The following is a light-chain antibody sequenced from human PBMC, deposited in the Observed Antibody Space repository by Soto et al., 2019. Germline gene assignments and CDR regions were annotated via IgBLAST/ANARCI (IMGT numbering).Light chain of an antibody. Sequence: IVMTQSPATLSVSPGERATLSCRASQSVSNKLAWYQQKPGQAPWLLIRGASTRATGIPARFTGSGSGTEFTLTISSLESEDFAVYYCQQYADWPLSFGGGTKVEIK. CDR3: QQYADWPLS. CDR1: QSVSNK. J-gene: IGKJ4*01. V-gene: IGKV3-15*01. CDR2: GAS.